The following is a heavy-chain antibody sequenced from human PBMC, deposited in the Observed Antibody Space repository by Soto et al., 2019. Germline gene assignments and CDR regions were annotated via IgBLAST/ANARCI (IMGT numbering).Heavy chain of an antibody. CDR2: ISSDGNTK. CDR3: AGDQLLFRGIFPYSFGMDV. V-gene: IGHV3-48*03. J-gene: IGHJ6*02. D-gene: IGHD3-10*01. Sequence: GGSLRLSCAASGFTFSDYEMNWVRQAPGKGLEWVSKISSDGNTKSYADSVEGRFTISRDNDKNSLFLQMNSLGAEDTAVYYCAGDQLLFRGIFPYSFGMDVWGQGTTVTVSS. CDR1: GFTFSDYE.